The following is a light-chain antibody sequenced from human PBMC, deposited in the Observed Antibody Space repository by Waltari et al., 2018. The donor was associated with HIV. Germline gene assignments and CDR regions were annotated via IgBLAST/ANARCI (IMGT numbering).Light chain of an antibody. Sequence: QSALTQPPSASGSPGQSVTISCTGTSSYVGGYNYVSWYQQHPGKAPKLMIYEVSKRPSGVPDRFSGSKSGNTASLTVSGLQAEDEADYYCSSYAGSNSVFGGGTKLTVL. CDR2: EVS. CDR3: SSYAGSNSV. V-gene: IGLV2-8*01. CDR1: SSYVGGYNY. J-gene: IGLJ2*01.